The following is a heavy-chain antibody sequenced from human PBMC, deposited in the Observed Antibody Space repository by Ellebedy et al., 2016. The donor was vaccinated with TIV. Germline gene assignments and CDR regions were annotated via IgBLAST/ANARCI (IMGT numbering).Heavy chain of an antibody. Sequence: MPSETLSLTCTVSGGSISSYYWSWIRQPPGKGLEWIGYIYYSGSTNYNPSLKSRVTISVDTSKNQFSLMLNSVTAADTALYFCARYHCPGGICDSFDYWGQGTLVTVSS. CDR2: IYYSGST. CDR3: ARYHCPGGICDSFDY. CDR1: GGSISSYY. D-gene: IGHD2-8*02. V-gene: IGHV4-59*01. J-gene: IGHJ4*02.